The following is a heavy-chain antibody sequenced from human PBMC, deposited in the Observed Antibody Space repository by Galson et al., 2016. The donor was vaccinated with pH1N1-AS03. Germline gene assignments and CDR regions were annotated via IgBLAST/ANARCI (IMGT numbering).Heavy chain of an antibody. D-gene: IGHD2-2*01. CDR3: ARDPRGPCTSATCPTTYYFGMDV. CDR1: GYIFPGFY. Sequence: SGYIFPGFYVHWVRQAPGQGLEWMGWINTDSGVTNYAQKFEAWVTMTRDTSVSTAYMELYGLKSDDTAVYYCARDPRGPCTSATCPTTYYFGMDVWGQGTTVIVSS. CDR2: INTDSGVT. J-gene: IGHJ6*02. V-gene: IGHV1-2*04.